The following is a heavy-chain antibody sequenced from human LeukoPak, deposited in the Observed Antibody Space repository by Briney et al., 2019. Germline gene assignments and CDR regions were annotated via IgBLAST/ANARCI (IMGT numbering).Heavy chain of an antibody. Sequence: GGSLRLSCAASGFTFSSYAMSWVRQAPGKGLEWVSAISGSGGSTYYADSVKGRFTISRDNSKNTLYLQMNSLRAEDTAVYYCARRKNYYDSSGYYTIYYFDYWGQGTLVTVSS. CDR2: ISGSGGST. CDR3: ARRKNYYDSSGYYTIYYFDY. CDR1: GFTFSSYA. D-gene: IGHD3-22*01. V-gene: IGHV3-23*01. J-gene: IGHJ4*02.